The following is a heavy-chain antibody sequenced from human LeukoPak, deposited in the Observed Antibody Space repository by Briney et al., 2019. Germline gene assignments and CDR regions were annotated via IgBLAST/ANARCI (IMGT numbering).Heavy chain of an antibody. Sequence: SVKVSCKASGGTFSSYAISWVRQAPGQGLEWMGRIIPILGIANYAQKFQGRVTITTDKSTSTAYMELSSLRSEDTAVYYCALLPDIVVVPAAIRDYYGMDVWGQGTTVTVSS. J-gene: IGHJ6*02. CDR1: GGTFSSYA. CDR3: ALLPDIVVVPAAIRDYYGMDV. CDR2: IIPILGIA. D-gene: IGHD2-2*01. V-gene: IGHV1-69*04.